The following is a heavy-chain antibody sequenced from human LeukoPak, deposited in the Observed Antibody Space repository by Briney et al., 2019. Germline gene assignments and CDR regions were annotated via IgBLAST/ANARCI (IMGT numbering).Heavy chain of an antibody. V-gene: IGHV4-30-4*01. CDR1: GGSISSGDYY. Sequence: PSETLSLTCTVSGGSISSGDYYWSWIRQPPGKGLEWIGYIYYSGSTYYNPSLKSRVTISVDTSKNQFSLELSSVTAADTAVYYCARAGGSWSYNWFDPWGQGTLVTVSS. CDR2: IYYSGST. D-gene: IGHD6-13*01. CDR3: ARAGGSWSYNWFDP. J-gene: IGHJ5*02.